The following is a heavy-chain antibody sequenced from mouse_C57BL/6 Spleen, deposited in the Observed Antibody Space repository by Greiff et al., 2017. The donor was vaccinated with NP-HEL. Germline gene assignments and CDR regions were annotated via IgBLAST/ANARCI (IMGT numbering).Heavy chain of an antibody. CDR3: ARPGVYYSNHVGYFDV. Sequence: VQLQQSGAELVMPGASVKLSCKASGYTFTSYWMHWVKQRPGQGLEWIGEIDPSDSYTNYNQKFKGKSTLTVDKSSSTAYMQLSSLTSEDSAVYYCARPGVYYSNHVGYFDVWGTGTTVTVSS. D-gene: IGHD2-5*01. CDR1: GYTFTSYW. J-gene: IGHJ1*03. V-gene: IGHV1-69*01. CDR2: IDPSDSYT.